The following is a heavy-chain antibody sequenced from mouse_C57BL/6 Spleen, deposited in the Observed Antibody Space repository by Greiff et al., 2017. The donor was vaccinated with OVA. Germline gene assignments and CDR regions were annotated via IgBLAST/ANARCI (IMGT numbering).Heavy chain of an antibody. J-gene: IGHJ2*01. V-gene: IGHV5-16*01. Sequence: EVKLMESEGGLVQPGSSMKLSCTASGFTFSDYYMAWVRQVPEKGLEWVANINYDGSSTYYLDPLKSRFIISRDNAKNILYLQMNSLKSEDTATYYCARENDFFDYWGQGTTLTVSS. CDR3: ARENDFFDY. D-gene: IGHD2-4*01. CDR1: GFTFSDYY. CDR2: INYDGSST.